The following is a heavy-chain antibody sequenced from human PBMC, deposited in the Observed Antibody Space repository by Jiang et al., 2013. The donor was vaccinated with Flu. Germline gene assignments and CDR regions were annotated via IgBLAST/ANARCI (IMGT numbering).Heavy chain of an antibody. D-gene: IGHD3-22*01. CDR2: VAYDGSNK. CDR3: TKVAYYLDSSGFESNYFDY. J-gene: IGHJ4*02. Sequence: VQLLESGGGVVQPGRSLRLSCAASGFTFSTFGMHWVRQAPGKGLEWVAIVAYDGSNKHYADSVKGRFTISRDNSKNTLYLQMNSLRAEDTAVYYCTKVAYYLDSSGFESNYFDYWGQGVLVTVSS. V-gene: IGHV3-30*18. CDR1: GFTFSTFG.